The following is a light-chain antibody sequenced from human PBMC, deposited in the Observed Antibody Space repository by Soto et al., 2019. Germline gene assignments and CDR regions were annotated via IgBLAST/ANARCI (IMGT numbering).Light chain of an antibody. CDR3: ASYTSSGTRV. CDR2: EVT. CDR1: SSDVGGCNY. J-gene: IGLJ1*01. Sequence: QSALTQPASVSGSPGQSITISCTGTSSDVGGCNYVSWYQQHPGKAPKFMIYEVTNRPSGVSNRFSGSKSGNTASLTISGLQAEDEADYYCASYTSSGTRVFGTGTKLTVL. V-gene: IGLV2-14*01.